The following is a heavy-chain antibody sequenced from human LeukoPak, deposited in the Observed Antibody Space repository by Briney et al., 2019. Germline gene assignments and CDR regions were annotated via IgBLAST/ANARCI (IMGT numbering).Heavy chain of an antibody. CDR3: ARAAQQFFNCSSTSCYSYYFDY. CDR1: GFTFSSYS. CDR2: ISSSSSYI. Sequence: GGSLRLSCAASGFTFSSYSMNWDRQAPGKGLEWVSSISSSSSYIYYADSVKGRITISRDNAKNSLYLQMNSLRAEDTAVYYCARAAQQFFNCSSTSCYSYYFDYWGQGTLVTVSS. V-gene: IGHV3-21*01. J-gene: IGHJ4*02. D-gene: IGHD2-2*02.